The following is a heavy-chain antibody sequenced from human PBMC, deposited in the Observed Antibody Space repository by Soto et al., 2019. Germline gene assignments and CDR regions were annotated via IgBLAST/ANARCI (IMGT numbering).Heavy chain of an antibody. CDR3: ARPQWGGLRSTLDAFDI. CDR1: GGSVSSGSYY. D-gene: IGHD5-12*01. CDR2: IYYSGST. J-gene: IGHJ3*02. Sequence: PSETLSLTCTVSGGSVSSGSYYWSWIRQPPGKGLEWIGYIYYSGSTNYNPSLRSRVTISVDTSKNQFSLKLSSVTAADTAVYYCARPQWGGLRSTLDAFDIWGQGTMVTVSS. V-gene: IGHV4-61*01.